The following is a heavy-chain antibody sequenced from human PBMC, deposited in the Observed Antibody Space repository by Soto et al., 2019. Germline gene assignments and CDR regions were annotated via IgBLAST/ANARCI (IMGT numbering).Heavy chain of an antibody. CDR2: INHSGST. CDR1: GGSISSYY. CDR3: ARDVDYYGSGSCWFDP. Sequence: SETLSLTCTVSGGSISSYYWSWIRQPPGKGLEWIGEINHSGSTNYNPSLKSRVTISVDTSKNQFSLKLSSVAAADTAVYYCARDVDYYGSGSCWFDPWGQGTLVTVSS. V-gene: IGHV4-34*01. D-gene: IGHD3-10*01. J-gene: IGHJ5*02.